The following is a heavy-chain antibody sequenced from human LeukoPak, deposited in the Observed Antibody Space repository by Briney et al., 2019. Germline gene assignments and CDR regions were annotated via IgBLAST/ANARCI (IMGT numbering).Heavy chain of an antibody. J-gene: IGHJ4*02. CDR2: ISNGGGT. CDR3: ASRHITSWYDY. V-gene: IGHV3-53*01. D-gene: IGHD6-13*01. Sequence: GGSLRLSCAASGXTVSSNYMSWVRQAPGKGQEWVSSISNGGGTNYAESVKGRFTISRDSSKSTVYLQMNSLRDEDTAVYYCASRHITSWYDYWGQGTLVTVSS. CDR1: GXTVSSNY.